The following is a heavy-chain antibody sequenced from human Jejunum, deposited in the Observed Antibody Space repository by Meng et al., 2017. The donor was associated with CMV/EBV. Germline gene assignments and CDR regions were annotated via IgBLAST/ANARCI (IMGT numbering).Heavy chain of an antibody. D-gene: IGHD1-14*01. V-gene: IGHV4-30-4*01. J-gene: IGHJ4*02. CDR1: GDCISSGGAY. Sequence: GDCISSGGAYWSWIRQPPGKGLEWIGYIYESVSTSYNPSLERRVTISVDTSKNQFSLKVMSVTAADTAVYYCAREGTNSYYFDYWGQGTLVTVSS. CDR2: IYESVST. CDR3: AREGTNSYYFDY.